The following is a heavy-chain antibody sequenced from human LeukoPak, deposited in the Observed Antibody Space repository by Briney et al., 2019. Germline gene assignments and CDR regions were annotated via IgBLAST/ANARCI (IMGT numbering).Heavy chain of an antibody. J-gene: IGHJ6*03. D-gene: IGHD4-11*01. V-gene: IGHV5-51*01. CDR2: IYPGDSDG. CDR1: GYSFTSYW. Sequence: GESLKISCKGSGYSFTSYWIGWVRQMPGKGLEWLGIIYPGDSDGRYSPSFQGQVTISADKSISTAYLQWSSLKASDTAMYYCARSGGLTVTTSPFYYYYYYMDVWGKGTTVTVSS. CDR3: ARSGGLTVTTSPFYYYYYYMDV.